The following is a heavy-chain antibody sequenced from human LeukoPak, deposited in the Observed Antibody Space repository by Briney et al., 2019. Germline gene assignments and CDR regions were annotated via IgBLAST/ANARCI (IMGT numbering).Heavy chain of an antibody. D-gene: IGHD4-23*01. CDR2: IGGDSRT. J-gene: IGHJ4*02. CDR3: AKDILRWSFDY. Sequence: PGGSLRLSCAASGFTFSSNAMSWVRQAPGKGLEWVSGIGGDSRTHYADSVEGRFTISRDTSKNMSYLQMNNLRAEDTAVYYCAKDILRWSFDYWGQGTLVTVSS. CDR1: GFTFSSNA. V-gene: IGHV3-23*01.